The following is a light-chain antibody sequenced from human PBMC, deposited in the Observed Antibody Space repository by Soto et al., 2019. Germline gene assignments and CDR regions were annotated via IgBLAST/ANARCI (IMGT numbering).Light chain of an antibody. Sequence: DSQMTQSPSPPSGSDGDRVTITCRASQTISSWLAWYQQKPGKAPKLLIYKASTLKSGVPSRFSGSGSGTEFTLTISSLQPDDFATYYCQHYNSYSEAFGQGTKVDIK. CDR3: QHYNSYSEA. CDR2: KAS. CDR1: QTISSW. J-gene: IGKJ1*01. V-gene: IGKV1-5*03.